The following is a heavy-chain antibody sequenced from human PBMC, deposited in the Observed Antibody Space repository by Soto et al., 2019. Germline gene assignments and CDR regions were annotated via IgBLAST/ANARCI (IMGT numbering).Heavy chain of an antibody. Sequence: QLQLQESGSRLVKPSQTLSLTCAVSGGSISSGGYSWSWLRQPPGKGLEWIGYIFHSGNTYYNPSLKSRVSLSVDRSNNQFSLDLSSVTAADTAVYYCARRYFSGWLYYWGQGTLVTVSS. J-gene: IGHJ4*02. CDR1: GGSISSGGYS. CDR2: IFHSGNT. V-gene: IGHV4-30-2*01. D-gene: IGHD6-19*01. CDR3: ARRYFSGWLYY.